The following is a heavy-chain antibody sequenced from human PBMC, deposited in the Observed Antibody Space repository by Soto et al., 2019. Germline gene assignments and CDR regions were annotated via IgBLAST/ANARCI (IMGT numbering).Heavy chain of an antibody. CDR1: GNTFSDYY. D-gene: IGHD2-2*01. Sequence: SVKVSCKASGNTFSDYYMHWVRQAPGQGLEWMGWINPKSGGTNYAQKFQGRVTMTREMSIRTAYMELSRLRSDDTAVYYCARHRLQVPLDNWFDPCGQGTLVTASS. J-gene: IGHJ5*02. CDR2: INPKSGGT. CDR3: ARHRLQVPLDNWFDP. V-gene: IGHV1-2*02.